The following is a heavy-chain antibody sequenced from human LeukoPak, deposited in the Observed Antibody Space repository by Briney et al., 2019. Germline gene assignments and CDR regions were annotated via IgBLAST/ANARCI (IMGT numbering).Heavy chain of an antibody. CDR2: IWYDGSNK. CDR3: ARRYCSGGSCYSFRGDWFDP. D-gene: IGHD2-15*01. Sequence: PGGSLRLSCAASGFTFSSYGVHWVRQAPGKGLEWVAVIWYDGSNKYYADSVKGRFTISRDNSKNTPYLQMNSLRAEDTAVYYCARRYCSGGSCYSFRGDWFDPWGQGTLVTVSS. CDR1: GFTFSSYG. V-gene: IGHV3-33*01. J-gene: IGHJ5*02.